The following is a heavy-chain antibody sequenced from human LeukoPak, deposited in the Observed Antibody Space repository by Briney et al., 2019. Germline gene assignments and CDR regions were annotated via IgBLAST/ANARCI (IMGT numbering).Heavy chain of an antibody. CDR1: GFTFSSYS. J-gene: IGHJ3*02. CDR2: ISSSSSYI. D-gene: IGHD3-22*01. Sequence: GGSPRLSCAASGFTFSSYSMNWVRQAPGKGLEWVSSISSSSSYIYYADSVKGRFTISRDNAKNSLYLQMNSLRAEDTAVYYCARDRSDSSGYGVPLDAFDIWGQGTMVTVSS. V-gene: IGHV3-21*01. CDR3: ARDRSDSSGYGVPLDAFDI.